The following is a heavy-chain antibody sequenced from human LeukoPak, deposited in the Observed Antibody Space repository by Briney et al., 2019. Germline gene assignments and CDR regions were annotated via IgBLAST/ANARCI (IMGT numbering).Heavy chain of an antibody. CDR3: ARMPGRYYYDSSDYPYYPNHFDY. CDR2: INYSGST. V-gene: IGHV4-59*01. D-gene: IGHD3-22*01. Sequence: SETLSLTCTASGGSLSSYYWSWIRQPPGKGLEWIGYINYSGSTNYNPSLKSRVTISVDTSKNQFSLKLSSVTAADTAVYYCARMPGRYYYDSSDYPYYPNHFDYWGQGTLVTVSS. CDR1: GGSLSSYY. J-gene: IGHJ4*02.